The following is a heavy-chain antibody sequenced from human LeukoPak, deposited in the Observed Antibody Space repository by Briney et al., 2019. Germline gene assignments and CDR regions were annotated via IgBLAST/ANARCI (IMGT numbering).Heavy chain of an antibody. CDR1: GFTFSSYS. CDR3: ARGSEGSSLNWFDP. J-gene: IGHJ5*02. D-gene: IGHD6-6*01. CDR2: ISSSSSTI. V-gene: IGHV3-48*04. Sequence: GGSLRLSCAASGFTFSSYSMNWVRQAPGKGLEWVSYISSSSSTIYYADSVKGRFTISRDNAKNSLYLQMNSLRAEDTAVYFCARGSEGSSLNWFDPWGRGTLVTVSS.